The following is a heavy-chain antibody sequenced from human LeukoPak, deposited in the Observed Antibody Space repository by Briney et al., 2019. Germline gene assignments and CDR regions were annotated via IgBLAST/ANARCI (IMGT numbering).Heavy chain of an antibody. Sequence: SETLSLTCTVSGGSISSYYWSWIRQPPGKGLEWIGYIHYSGNTNYNPSLKSRVTISLVTSKNQFSLKLSSVTAADTAVYYCAKSNGYGLVDIWGQGTMVTVSS. CDR2: IHYSGNT. D-gene: IGHD3-10*01. CDR1: GGSISSYY. J-gene: IGHJ3*02. V-gene: IGHV4-59*01. CDR3: AKSNGYGLVDI.